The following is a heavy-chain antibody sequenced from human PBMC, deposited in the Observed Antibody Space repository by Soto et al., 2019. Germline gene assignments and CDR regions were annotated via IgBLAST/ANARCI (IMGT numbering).Heavy chain of an antibody. D-gene: IGHD6-13*01. CDR3: ASDGIAAAGTSGFDH. V-gene: IGHV1-69*12. CDR2: IIPIFATA. CDR1: GGTFSSYG. J-gene: IGHJ4*02. Sequence: QVQLVQSGAEVKKPGSSVKVSCKASGGTFSSYGISWVRQAPGQGLEWMGGIIPIFATANYAQKFQGRVTITADESTSTVYMELSRLRSEDTAVYYCASDGIAAAGTSGFDHWGQGTLVTVSS.